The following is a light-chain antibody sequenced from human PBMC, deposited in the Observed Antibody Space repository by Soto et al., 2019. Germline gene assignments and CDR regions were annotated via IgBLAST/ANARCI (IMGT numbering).Light chain of an antibody. CDR2: AAS. CDR3: QQANSFPIT. J-gene: IGKJ5*01. CDR1: QGISSW. V-gene: IGKV1-12*01. Sequence: DLEMNQCPSSVSTSVGNRVTITCRASQGISSWLAWYQKKPGKAPNLLIYAASSLQSGVPSRFSGSESGTDFTLTISSLQPEDCAIYFCQQANSFPITFGQGARLAIK.